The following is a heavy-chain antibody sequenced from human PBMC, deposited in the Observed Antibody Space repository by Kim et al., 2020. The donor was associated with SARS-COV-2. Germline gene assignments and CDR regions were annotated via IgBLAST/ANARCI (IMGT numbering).Heavy chain of an antibody. CDR3: ARVDGTLPA. CDR2: TS. J-gene: IGHJ5*02. V-gene: IGHV3-11*01. D-gene: IGHD2-2*03. Sequence: TSDYADYVKGQFTISGDKAKNSLFLQMNSLRAEDTAVYYCARVDGTLPAWGQGTLVTVSS.